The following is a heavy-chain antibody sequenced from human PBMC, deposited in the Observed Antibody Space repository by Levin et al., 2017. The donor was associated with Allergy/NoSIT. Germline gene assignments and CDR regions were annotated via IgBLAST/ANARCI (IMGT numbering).Heavy chain of an antibody. V-gene: IGHV1-2*02. Sequence: ASVKVSCKASGYTFTDYYIHWLRQAPGQRLEWMGWVNPINGDPNYAPRFKGRVTMTRNTSIITAFMELSGLTSDDTATYFCATFRRSGPVYFFDHWGQGTLISVSS. J-gene: IGHJ4*02. D-gene: IGHD2/OR15-2a*01. CDR1: GYTFTDYY. CDR2: VNPINGDP. CDR3: ATFRRSGPVYFFDH.